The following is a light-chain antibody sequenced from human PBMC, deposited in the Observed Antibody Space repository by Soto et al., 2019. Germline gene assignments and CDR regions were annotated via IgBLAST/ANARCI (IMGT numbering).Light chain of an antibody. CDR2: GNS. CDR3: QSYDSCLSGWV. CDR1: SSNIGAGYG. J-gene: IGLJ3*02. Sequence: QSVLTQPPSVSGAPGQRVTISCTGSSSNIGAGYGVHWYQQLPGTAPKLLIYGNSNRPSGVPDRFSGSKSGTSASLAITGLQAEDEADYYCQSYDSCLSGWVFGGGTKVTVL. V-gene: IGLV1-40*01.